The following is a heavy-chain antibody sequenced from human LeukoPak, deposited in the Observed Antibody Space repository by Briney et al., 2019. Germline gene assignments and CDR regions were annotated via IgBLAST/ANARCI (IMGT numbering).Heavy chain of an antibody. CDR3: ARSRGGIAAAGHGSDFDY. CDR1: GYTFTGYY. D-gene: IGHD6-13*01. Sequence: ASVKVSCKASGYTFTGYYMHWVRQAPGQGLEWMGWINPNSGGTNYAQKFQGWVTMTRDTSISTAYMELSRLRSDDTAVYYSARSRGGIAAAGHGSDFDYWGQGTLVTVSS. V-gene: IGHV1-2*04. J-gene: IGHJ4*02. CDR2: INPNSGGT.